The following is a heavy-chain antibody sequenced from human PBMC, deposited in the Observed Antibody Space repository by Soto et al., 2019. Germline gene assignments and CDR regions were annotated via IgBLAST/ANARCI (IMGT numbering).Heavy chain of an antibody. J-gene: IGHJ4*02. CDR2: INAGNGNT. CDR3: ARDKITGLFDY. D-gene: IGHD2-8*02. Sequence: ASVKVSCKASGYTFTSYAMHWVRQAPGQRLEWMGWINAGNGNTKYSQKFQGRVTITRDTSASTAYMELSSLRPEDTAVYYCARDKITGLFDYWGQGTLVTVSS. V-gene: IGHV1-3*01. CDR1: GYTFTSYA.